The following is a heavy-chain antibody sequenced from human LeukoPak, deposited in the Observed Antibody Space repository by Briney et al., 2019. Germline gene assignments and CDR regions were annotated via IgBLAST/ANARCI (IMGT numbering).Heavy chain of an antibody. Sequence: SQTLSLTCTVSGDSISSGDYYWAWIRQPPGKGLEWIGYIYYNGITYYNPSLKSRVIISVDQPKKQFSLKLSSVTAADTAVYYCAGAVTGYYLSHYYFPYWGRGTLVTVSS. CDR1: GDSISSGDYY. D-gene: IGHD3-9*01. CDR3: AGAVTGYYLSHYYFPY. J-gene: IGHJ4*02. CDR2: IYYNGIT. V-gene: IGHV4-30-4*01.